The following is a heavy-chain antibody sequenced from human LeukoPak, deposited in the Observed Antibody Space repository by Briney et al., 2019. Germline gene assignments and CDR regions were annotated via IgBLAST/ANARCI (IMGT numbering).Heavy chain of an antibody. V-gene: IGHV3-23*01. CDR1: GITLSNYG. CDR2: ISERGGST. D-gene: IGHD3-10*01. J-gene: IGHJ4*02. CDR3: AKRGIVIRAVIIIGFHKEAYYFDY. Sequence: GGSLRLSCVVSGITLSNYGMSWVRQAPGKGLEWVSGISERGGSTNYADYVKGRFIISRDTSKNTVELQMNSLRVEDTAVYFCAKRGIVIRAVIIIGFHKEAYYFDYWGQGILVTVSS.